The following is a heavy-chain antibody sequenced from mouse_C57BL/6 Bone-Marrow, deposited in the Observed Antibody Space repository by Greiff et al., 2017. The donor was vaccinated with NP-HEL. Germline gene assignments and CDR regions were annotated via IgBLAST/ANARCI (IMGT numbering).Heavy chain of an antibody. CDR1: GYTFTDYY. Sequence: EVQLQQSGPVLVKPGASVKMSCKASGYTFTDYYMNWVKQSHGKSLEWIGVINPYNGGTSYNQKFKGKATLTVDKSSSTAYMELNSLTSEDSAVYYCDYYGSSYRYFDVWGTGTTVTVSS. CDR3: DYYGSSYRYFDV. V-gene: IGHV1-19*01. D-gene: IGHD1-1*01. J-gene: IGHJ1*03. CDR2: INPYNGGT.